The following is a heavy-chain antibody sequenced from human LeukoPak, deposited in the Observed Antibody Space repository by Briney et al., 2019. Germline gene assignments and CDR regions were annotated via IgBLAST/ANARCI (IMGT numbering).Heavy chain of an antibody. CDR1: GFTFSSYA. J-gene: IGHJ1*01. D-gene: IGHD2-2*01. V-gene: IGHV3-23*01. CDR3: AKVRCSSTSCYRDGGYFQH. Sequence: PGGSLRLSCAASGFTFSSYAMSWVRQAPGKGLEWVSAISGSGGSTYYADSVKGRFTISRDNSKNTLYLQMNSLRAEDTAVYYCAKVRCSSTSCYRDGGYFQHWGQGTLVTVSS. CDR2: ISGSGGST.